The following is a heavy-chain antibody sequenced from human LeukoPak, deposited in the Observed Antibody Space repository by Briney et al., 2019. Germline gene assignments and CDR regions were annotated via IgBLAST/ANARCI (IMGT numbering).Heavy chain of an antibody. CDR1: GGSISSGDYY. D-gene: IGHD6-13*01. CDR3: ARGPGIAAAGNDY. V-gene: IGHV4-30-4*08. CDR2: IHYSGST. Sequence: PSETLSLTCTVSGGSISSGDYYWSWIRQPPGKGLEWIGYIHYSGSTYYNPSLKSRVTISVDTSKNQFSLKLSSVTAADTAVYYCARGPGIAAAGNDYWGQGTLVTVSS. J-gene: IGHJ4*02.